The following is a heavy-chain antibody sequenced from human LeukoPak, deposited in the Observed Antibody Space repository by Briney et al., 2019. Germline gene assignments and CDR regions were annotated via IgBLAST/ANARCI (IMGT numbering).Heavy chain of an antibody. D-gene: IGHD3-16*01. CDR3: ARLQNYGPRAWFDP. V-gene: IGHV4-4*07. CDR1: GGSISSYY. Sequence: SETLSLTCTVSGGSISSYYWSWIRQPAGKGLEWIGRIYTSGSTNYNPSLKSRVTISVDTSKNQFSLKLSSVTAADTAVYYCARLQNYGPRAWFDPWGQGTLVTVSS. CDR2: IYTSGST. J-gene: IGHJ5*02.